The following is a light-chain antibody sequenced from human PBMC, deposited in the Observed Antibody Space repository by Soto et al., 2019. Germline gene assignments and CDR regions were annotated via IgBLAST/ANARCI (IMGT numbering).Light chain of an antibody. V-gene: IGLV3-21*04. Sequence: SYELTQPPSVSVAPGKTARITCGGNNIGSKSVHWYQQKPAQAPVLVIYYDSDRPSGIPERFSGSNSGNTATLTISRVEAGDEADYYCQVWDSSSDREVFGGGTKLTVL. CDR2: YDS. CDR1: NIGSKS. J-gene: IGLJ2*01. CDR3: QVWDSSSDREV.